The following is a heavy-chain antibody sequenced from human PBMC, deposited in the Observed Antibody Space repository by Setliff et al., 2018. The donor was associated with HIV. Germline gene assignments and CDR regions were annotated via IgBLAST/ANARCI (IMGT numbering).Heavy chain of an antibody. Sequence: SETLSLTCTVSGGSISSGYYWGWIRQPPGKGLEWIGSMYHSGSTYHNPSLKSRVTISVDTSRNQVSLKLSSVTAADTAVYYCARAAIAAAGPGDYWGQGTLVTVSS. CDR3: ARAAIAAAGPGDY. CDR1: GGSISSGYY. D-gene: IGHD6-13*01. J-gene: IGHJ4*02. CDR2: MYHSGST. V-gene: IGHV4-38-2*02.